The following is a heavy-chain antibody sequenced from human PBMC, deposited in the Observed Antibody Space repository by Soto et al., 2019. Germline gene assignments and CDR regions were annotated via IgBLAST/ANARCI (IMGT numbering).Heavy chain of an antibody. CDR2: NRPNFGNT. Sequence: QVHLVQSGAEVKTPGASVTISCKASGYSFTNFYIHWLRQAPGQGLEWLGINRPNFGNTQYSTTFQGRVTMTRDASTSTVEMELTSLSSEDSAVYYCAREPIESVYFDYLGQGTQVTVSS. CDR1: GYSFTNFY. CDR3: AREPIESVYFDY. J-gene: IGHJ4*02. V-gene: IGHV1-46*03.